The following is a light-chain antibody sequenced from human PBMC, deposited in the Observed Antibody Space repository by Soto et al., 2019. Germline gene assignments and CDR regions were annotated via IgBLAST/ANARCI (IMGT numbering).Light chain of an antibody. V-gene: IGLV1-40*01. J-gene: IGLJ3*02. CDR3: QSYDSSLTGWV. CDR2: GNN. CDR1: SSNIGAGYD. Sequence: QSVLTQPPSVSGAPGQRVTISCTGSSSNIGAGYDVHWYQQLPGTAPKLLIYGNNNRPSGVPDRFSGSKSGASASLAITGLQAEDEADYYCQSYDSSLTGWVFGGGTQRPS.